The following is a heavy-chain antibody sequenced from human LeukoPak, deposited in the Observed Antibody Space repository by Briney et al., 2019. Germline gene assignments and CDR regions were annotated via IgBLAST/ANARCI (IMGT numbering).Heavy chain of an antibody. CDR2: IYYSGST. CDR1: GGSISSSSYY. V-gene: IGHV4-39*01. J-gene: IGHJ4*02. Sequence: SETLSLTCTVSGGSISSSSYYWGWIRQPPGKGLEWIGSIYYSGSTYYNPSLKSRVTISVDTSKNQFSLKLSSVTAADTAVYYCASRGTYYYGSGSYYFDYWGQGTLVTDSS. D-gene: IGHD3-10*01. CDR3: ASRGTYYYGSGSYYFDY.